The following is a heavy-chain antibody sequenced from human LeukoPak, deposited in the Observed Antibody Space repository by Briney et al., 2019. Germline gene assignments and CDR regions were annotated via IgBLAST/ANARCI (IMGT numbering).Heavy chain of an antibody. CDR1: GYSISSGYY. V-gene: IGHV4-38-2*02. CDR2: IYHSGTT. J-gene: IGHJ6*03. Sequence: PSETLSLTCTVSGYSISSGYYWVWIRQPPGKGLEWIGCIYHSGTTYYNPSPKSRITISVDTSKNQFSLKLSSVTAADTAMYYCARDQPYMDVWGKGTTVTVSS. CDR3: ARDQPYMDV.